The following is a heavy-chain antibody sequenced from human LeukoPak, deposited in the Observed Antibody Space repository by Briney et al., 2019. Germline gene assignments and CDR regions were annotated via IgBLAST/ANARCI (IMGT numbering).Heavy chain of an antibody. Sequence: GGSLRLSCAASGFTFSGYSMNWVRQAPGKGLEWVSSISSSSSYIYYADSVKGRFTISRDNAKNSLYLQMNSLRAEDTAVYYCARGPIVVVTAHFDYWGQGTLVTVSS. CDR3: ARGPIVVVTAHFDY. CDR2: ISSSSSYI. CDR1: GFTFSGYS. D-gene: IGHD2-21*02. V-gene: IGHV3-21*01. J-gene: IGHJ4*02.